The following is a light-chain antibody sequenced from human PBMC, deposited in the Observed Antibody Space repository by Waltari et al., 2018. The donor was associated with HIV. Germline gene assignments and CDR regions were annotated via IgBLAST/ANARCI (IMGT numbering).Light chain of an antibody. Sequence: SSELPHDPSVSVALRQTVTITCLGDSLRSYYASWYQQQPGRAPLLVICGKNNQPSGIPDRLSGSSSGNTASLTITGAQADDEADYYCNSRDSSGYSYVVGTGTKVTIL. CDR2: GKN. V-gene: IGLV3-19*01. CDR1: SLRSYY. CDR3: NSRDSSGYSYV. J-gene: IGLJ1*01.